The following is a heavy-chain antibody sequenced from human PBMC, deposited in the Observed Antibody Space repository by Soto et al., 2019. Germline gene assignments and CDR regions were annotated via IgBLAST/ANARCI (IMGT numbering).Heavy chain of an antibody. CDR2: ISNEGRNT. V-gene: IGHV3-30*18. J-gene: IGHJ5*02. CDR1: GFSFSTYG. Sequence: GGSLRLSCAASGFSFSTYGMHWVRQTPGKGLEWVALISNEGRNTFYADSVKGRFTISRDNSRNTLYLQMNSLRTEDTAIYYCAKDGGKVSTPFDPWGEGTLVTVYS. CDR3: AKDGGKVSTPFDP. D-gene: IGHD2-8*01.